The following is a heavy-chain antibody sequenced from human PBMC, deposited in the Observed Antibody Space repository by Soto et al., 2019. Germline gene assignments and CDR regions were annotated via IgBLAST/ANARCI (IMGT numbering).Heavy chain of an antibody. CDR1: GGSISSYY. D-gene: IGHD6-19*01. V-gene: IGHV4-59*01. Sequence: PSETLSLTCTVSGGSISSYYWSWIRQPPGKGLEWIGYIYYSGGTNYNPSLKSRVTISVDTPKNQFSLKLSSVTAADTAVYYCARVRHLASSGWSNFDYWGQGTLVTVSS. CDR3: ARVRHLASSGWSNFDY. CDR2: IYYSGGT. J-gene: IGHJ4*02.